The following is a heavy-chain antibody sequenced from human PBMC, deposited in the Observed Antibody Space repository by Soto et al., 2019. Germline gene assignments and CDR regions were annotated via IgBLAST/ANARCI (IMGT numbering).Heavy chain of an antibody. CDR2: ISGSGGST. D-gene: IGHD3-10*01. CDR3: AKDRAGRNYYYGMDV. Sequence: GGSLRLSCAASGFPFSSYAMSWVRQAPGKGLEWVSAISGSGGSTYYADSVKGRFTISRDNSKNTLYLQMNSLRAEDTAVYYCAKDRAGRNYYYGMDVWGQGTTVTVSS. V-gene: IGHV3-23*01. CDR1: GFPFSSYA. J-gene: IGHJ6*02.